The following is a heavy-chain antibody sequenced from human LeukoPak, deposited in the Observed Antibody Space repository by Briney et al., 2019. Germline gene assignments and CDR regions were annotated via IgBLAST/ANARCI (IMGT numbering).Heavy chain of an antibody. J-gene: IGHJ6*02. CDR3: AHYGIAAAGPHLSYYYYYGMDV. CDR1: GFTFSSYA. Sequence: GGSLRLSCAASGFTFSSYAMSWVRQAPGKGLEWVSAISGSGGSTYYADSVKGRLTISRDNSKNTLYLQMNSLRAEDTAVYYCAHYGIAAAGPHLSYYYYYGMDVWGQGTTVTVSS. V-gene: IGHV3-23*01. CDR2: ISGSGGST. D-gene: IGHD6-13*01.